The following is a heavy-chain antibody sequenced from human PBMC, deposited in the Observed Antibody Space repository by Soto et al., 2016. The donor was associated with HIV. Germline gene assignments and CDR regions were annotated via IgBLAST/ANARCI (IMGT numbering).Heavy chain of an antibody. CDR2: INADGSST. V-gene: IGHV3-74*01. CDR1: GFTFSTYW. Sequence: EVQLVESGGGLVQPGGSLRLSCAVSGFTFSTYWMHWVRQAPGKGLMWVARINADGSSTSYADSVKGRFTVSRDNAKNTLYLQMNSLRAEDTAVYYCARGGEYYDILTGYWGQGTLVTVPS. D-gene: IGHD3-9*01. CDR3: ARGGEYYDILTGY. J-gene: IGHJ4*02.